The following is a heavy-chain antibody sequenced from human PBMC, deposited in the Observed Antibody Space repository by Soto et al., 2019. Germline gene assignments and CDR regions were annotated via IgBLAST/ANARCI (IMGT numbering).Heavy chain of an antibody. J-gene: IGHJ5*02. CDR2: INHSGST. V-gene: IGHV4-34*01. Sequence: PSETLSLTCAVYGGSFSGYYWSWIRQPPGKGLEWIGEINHSGSTNYNPSLKSRVTISVDTSKNQFSLKLSSVTAADTAVYYCARGLLRGFIAAAGRQSNWFGPWGQGTLVTVSS. D-gene: IGHD6-13*01. CDR3: ARGLLRGFIAAAGRQSNWFGP. CDR1: GGSFSGYY.